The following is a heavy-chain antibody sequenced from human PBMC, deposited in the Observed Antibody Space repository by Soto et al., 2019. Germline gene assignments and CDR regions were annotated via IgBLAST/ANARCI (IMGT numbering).Heavy chain of an antibody. D-gene: IGHD3-10*01. V-gene: IGHV1-18*01. CDR2: ISAYNGNT. CDR1: GYTFTSYG. J-gene: IGHJ4*02. Sequence: ASVNVSCKASGYTFTSYGISWVRQAPGQGLEWMGWISAYNGNTNYAQKLQGRVTMTTDTSTSTAYMELRSLRSDDTAVYYCARLRGRHGSGLYYFDYWGQGTLVTVSS. CDR3: ARLRGRHGSGLYYFDY.